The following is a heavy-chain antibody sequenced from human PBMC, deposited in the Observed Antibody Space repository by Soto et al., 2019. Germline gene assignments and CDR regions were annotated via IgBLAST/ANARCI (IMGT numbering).Heavy chain of an antibody. D-gene: IGHD3-3*01. CDR2: IYYNGST. Sequence: SSETLSLTCTVSGGSISISSYYWGCIRQPPGKGLEWIGSIYYNGSTYYNPSLKSRVTISVDTSKNQFSLKLSSVTAADTAVYYCARHTTYYEFWGFDPWGQGTLVTVSS. J-gene: IGHJ5*02. CDR3: ARHTTYYEFWGFDP. V-gene: IGHV4-39*01. CDR1: GGSISISSYY.